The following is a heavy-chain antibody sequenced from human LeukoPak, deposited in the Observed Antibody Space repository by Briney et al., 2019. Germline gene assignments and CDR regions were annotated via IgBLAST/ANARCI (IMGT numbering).Heavy chain of an antibody. D-gene: IGHD5-12*01. CDR2: INPNSGGT. J-gene: IGHJ4*02. CDR1: GYTFTGYY. CDR3: ARDKYSGYGEFDY. V-gene: IGHV1-2*02. Sequence: ASVKVSCKASGYTFTGYYMHWVRQAPGQGLEWMGWINPNSGGTNYAQKFQGRVTMTRDTSISTAYMELSSLRSEDTAVYYCARDKYSGYGEFDYWGQGTLVTVSS.